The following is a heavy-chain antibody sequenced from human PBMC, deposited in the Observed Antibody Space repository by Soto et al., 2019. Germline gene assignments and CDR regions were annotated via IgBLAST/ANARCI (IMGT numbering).Heavy chain of an antibody. CDR2: IYHSGST. CDR1: SGSISSSNW. J-gene: IGHJ5*02. V-gene: IGHV4-4*02. Sequence: QVQLQESGPGLVKPSGTLSLTCAVSSGSISSSNWWGWVRQPPGKGLEWIGEIYHSGSTNYNPSLKSRVTISVDKSKNQFSLKLSSVTAADTAVYYCARASPLCSGGSCYANWFDPWGQGTLVTVSS. D-gene: IGHD2-15*01. CDR3: ARASPLCSGGSCYANWFDP.